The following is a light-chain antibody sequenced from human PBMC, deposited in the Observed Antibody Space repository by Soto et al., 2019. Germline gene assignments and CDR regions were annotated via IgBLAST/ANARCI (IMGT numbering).Light chain of an antibody. CDR3: CSYAGSRVV. J-gene: IGLJ2*01. CDR1: SSDVGSYNL. CDR2: EGS. V-gene: IGLV2-23*01. Sequence: QSVLTQPASVSGSPGQSSTISCTGTSSDVGSYNLVSWYQQHPGKAPKLMIYEGSKRPSGVSNRFSGSKSGNTASLTISGLQAEDEADYYCCSYAGSRVVFGGGTKRTVL.